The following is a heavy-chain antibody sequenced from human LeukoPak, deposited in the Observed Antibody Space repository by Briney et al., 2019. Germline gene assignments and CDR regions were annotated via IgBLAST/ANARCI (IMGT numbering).Heavy chain of an antibody. D-gene: IGHD2-21*01. CDR1: GYSISSGYY. J-gene: IGHJ4*02. Sequence: SETLSLTCTVSGYSISSGYYWGWIRQPPGKGLEWIGSIYHSGNTYSNPSLKSRVTISVDTSKNQFSLKLTSVTAADTAVYYCAREVGIVGMGSYYFDYWGQGTLVIVSS. CDR2: IYHSGNT. CDR3: AREVGIVGMGSYYFDY. V-gene: IGHV4-38-2*02.